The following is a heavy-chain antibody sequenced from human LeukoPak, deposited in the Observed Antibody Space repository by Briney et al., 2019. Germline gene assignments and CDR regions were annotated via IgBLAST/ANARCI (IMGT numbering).Heavy chain of an antibody. D-gene: IGHD1-26*01. J-gene: IGHJ4*02. CDR2: IRSKANSYAT. CDR1: GFTFSSYS. V-gene: IGHV3-73*01. CDR3: TGRGIVATHTDY. Sequence: GGSLRLSCAASGFTFSSYSMNWVRQAPGKGLGWVGRIRSKANSYATAYAASVKGRFTISRDDSKNTAYLQMNSLKTEDTAVYYCTGRGIVATHTDYWGQGTLVTVSS.